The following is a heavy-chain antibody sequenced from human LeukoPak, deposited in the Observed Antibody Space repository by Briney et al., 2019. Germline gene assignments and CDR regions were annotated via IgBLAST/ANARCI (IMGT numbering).Heavy chain of an antibody. D-gene: IGHD2-15*01. CDR2: MNPNSGNT. Sequence: ASVKVSCKASGYTFTSYDINWVRQATGQGLEWMEWMNPNSGNTGYAQKFQGRVTMTRNTSISTAYMELSSLRSEDTALYYCASSESCSGGCCPYGMDVWGQGTTVTVSS. J-gene: IGHJ6*02. CDR3: ASSESCSGGCCPYGMDV. CDR1: GYTFTSYD. V-gene: IGHV1-8*01.